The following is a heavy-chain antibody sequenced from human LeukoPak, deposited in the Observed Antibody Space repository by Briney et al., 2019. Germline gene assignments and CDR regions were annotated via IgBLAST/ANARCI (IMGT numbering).Heavy chain of an antibody. Sequence: GGSLRLSCAASGFTLSRHSMNWVRQAPGKGLEWVSGISWNSGSIGYADSVKGRFTISRDNAKNSLYLQMNSLRADDMALYYCAKDKGSGSGSSAAFDIWGQGTMVTVSS. J-gene: IGHJ3*02. CDR1: GFTLSRHS. CDR2: ISWNSGSI. CDR3: AKDKGSGSGSSAAFDI. D-gene: IGHD1-26*01. V-gene: IGHV3-9*03.